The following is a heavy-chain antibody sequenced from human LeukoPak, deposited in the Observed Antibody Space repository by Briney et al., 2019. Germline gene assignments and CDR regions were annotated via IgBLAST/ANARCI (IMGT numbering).Heavy chain of an antibody. CDR2: IYHSGST. CDR3: ASGWELRGDDY. D-gene: IGHD1-26*01. Sequence: KASETLSLTCTVSGYSISSGYYWGWLRQPPGKGLEWIGNIYHSGSTYYNPSLKSRVTISVDTSKNQFSLKLSSVTAADTAVYYCASGWELRGDDYWGQGTLVTVSS. CDR1: GYSISSGYY. V-gene: IGHV4-38-2*02. J-gene: IGHJ4*02.